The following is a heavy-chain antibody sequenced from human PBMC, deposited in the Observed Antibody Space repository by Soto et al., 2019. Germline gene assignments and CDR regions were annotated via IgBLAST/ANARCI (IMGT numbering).Heavy chain of an antibody. CDR2: FDPEDGET. V-gene: IGHV1-24*01. Sequence: QVQLVQSGAEVKKPGASVKVSCKVSGYTLTELSMHWVRQAPGKGLEWMGGFDPEDGETIYAQKFQGRVTMTEDTSTDTAYMELSRLRSEDTAVYYCATTSYCGGDCYSPNWFDPWGQGTLVTVSS. CDR1: GYTLTELS. J-gene: IGHJ5*02. CDR3: ATTSYCGGDCYSPNWFDP. D-gene: IGHD2-21*02.